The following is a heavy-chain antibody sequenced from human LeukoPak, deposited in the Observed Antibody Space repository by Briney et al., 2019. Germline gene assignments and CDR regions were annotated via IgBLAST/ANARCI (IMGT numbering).Heavy chain of an antibody. J-gene: IGHJ4*02. CDR1: GLTFSSYG. CDR3: AKDRVPYCSGGSCYSADY. D-gene: IGHD2-15*01. V-gene: IGHV3-23*01. Sequence: GGSLRLSCAASGLTFSSYGMHWVRQAPGKGLEWVSAISGSGGSTYYADSVKGRFTISRDNSKNTLYLQMNSLRAEDTAVYYCAKDRVPYCSGGSCYSADYWGQGTLVTVSS. CDR2: ISGSGGST.